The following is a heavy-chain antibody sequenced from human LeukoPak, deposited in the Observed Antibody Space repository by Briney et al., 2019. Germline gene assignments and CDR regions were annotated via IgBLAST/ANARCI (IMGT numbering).Heavy chain of an antibody. CDR1: GGSISSSSYY. J-gene: IGHJ4*02. CDR3: ASLTSAQPEC. CDR2: IYYSGST. Sequence: SDTLSLTCTVSGGSISSSSYYWGWIRQPPGKGLEWIGSIYYSGSTYYNPSLKSRVTISVDTSKNQFSLKLSSVTAADTAVYYCASLTSAQPECWGQGTLVTVSS. V-gene: IGHV4-39*01.